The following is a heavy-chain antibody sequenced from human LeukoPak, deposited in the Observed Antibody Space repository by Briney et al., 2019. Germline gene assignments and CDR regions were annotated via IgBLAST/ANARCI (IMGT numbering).Heavy chain of an antibody. CDR2: ISYDGSNK. CDR1: GFTFSSYA. J-gene: IGHJ4*02. Sequence: GGSLRLSCAASGFTFSSYAMHWVRQAPGKGLEWVAVISYDGSNKYYADSVKGRFTISGDNSKNTLYLQMNSLRAEDTAVYYCAGLTWPGFDYWGQGTLVTVSS. CDR3: AGLTWPGFDY. V-gene: IGHV3-30*01. D-gene: IGHD3-16*01.